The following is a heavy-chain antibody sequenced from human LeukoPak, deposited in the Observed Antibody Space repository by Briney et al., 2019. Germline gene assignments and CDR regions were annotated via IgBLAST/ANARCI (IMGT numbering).Heavy chain of an antibody. CDR2: ISYDGSNK. J-gene: IGHJ4*02. CDR3: AKDEVDGDYVYKFDY. V-gene: IGHV3-30-3*01. CDR1: GFMFSSDA. Sequence: GRSLRLSCAASGFMFSSDAMHWVRQAPGKGLEWVAVISYDGSNKYYADSVKGRFTISRDNSKNTLYLQMNSLRAEDTAVYYCAKDEVDGDYVYKFDYWGQGTLVTVSS. D-gene: IGHD4-17*01.